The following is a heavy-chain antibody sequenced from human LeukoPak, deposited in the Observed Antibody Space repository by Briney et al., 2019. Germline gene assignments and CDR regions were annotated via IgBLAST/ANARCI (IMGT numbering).Heavy chain of an antibody. V-gene: IGHV3-11*01. Sequence: GGSLRLSCAASGFTFSDYYMSWIRQAPGKGLEWVSYISSSSSTIYYADSVKGRFTISRDNAKNSLYLQMNSLRAEDTAVYYCARAPYLPTDYYYMDVWGKGTTVTISS. CDR1: GFTFSDYY. CDR3: ARAPYLPTDYYYMDV. CDR2: ISSSSSTI. J-gene: IGHJ6*03.